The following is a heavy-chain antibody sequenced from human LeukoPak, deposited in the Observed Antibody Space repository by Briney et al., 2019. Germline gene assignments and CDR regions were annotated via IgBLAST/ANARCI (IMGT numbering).Heavy chain of an antibody. D-gene: IGHD2-2*01. J-gene: IGHJ5*02. V-gene: IGHV4-59*08. Sequence: PSETLSLTCTVSGGSISSYYWSWIRQPPGKGLEWIGYIYYSGSTNYNPSLKSRVTISVDTSKNQFSLKLSSVTAADTAVYYCARHERYCSSTSCYGCWFDPWGQGTLVTVSS. CDR2: IYYSGST. CDR1: GGSISSYY. CDR3: ARHERYCSSTSCYGCWFDP.